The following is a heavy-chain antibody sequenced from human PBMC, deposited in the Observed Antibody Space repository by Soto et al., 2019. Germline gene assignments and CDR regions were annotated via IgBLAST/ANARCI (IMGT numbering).Heavy chain of an antibody. J-gene: IGHJ6*02. CDR1: GYTFTSYD. D-gene: IGHD3-22*01. V-gene: IGHV1-8*01. CDR3: ARGQKPAGLFRDCYGMDV. CDR2: MNPNSGNT. Sequence: ASVKVSCKASGYTFTSYDINWVRQATGQGLEWMGWMNPNSGNTGYAQKFQGRVTMTRNTSISTAYMELSSLRSEDTAVYYCARGQKPAGLFRDCYGMDVWGQGTTVTVSS.